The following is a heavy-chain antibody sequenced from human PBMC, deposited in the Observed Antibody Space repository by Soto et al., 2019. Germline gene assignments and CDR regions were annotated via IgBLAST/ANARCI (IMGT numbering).Heavy chain of an antibody. CDR3: AHVAGYGDYHNWFDP. Sequence: QITLKESGPPLVKPTQTLTLTCTFSGFSLSTSGVGVGWIRQPPGKALEWLALIYWDDDKRYSPSLKSRLTITKDTSKNQVVLTMTNMDPVDTATYYCAHVAGYGDYHNWFDPWGQGTLVTVSS. CDR2: IYWDDDK. D-gene: IGHD4-17*01. V-gene: IGHV2-5*02. CDR1: GFSLSTSGVG. J-gene: IGHJ5*02.